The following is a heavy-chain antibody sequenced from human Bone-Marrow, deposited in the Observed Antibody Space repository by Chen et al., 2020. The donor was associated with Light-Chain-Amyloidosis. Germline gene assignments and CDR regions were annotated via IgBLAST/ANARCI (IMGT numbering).Heavy chain of an antibody. CDR2: ISYDGSNK. Sequence: GFTFSSYAMHWVRQAPGKGLEWLAVISYDGSNKYYADSVKGRFTISRDNSKNTLYLQMNSLRAEDTAVYYCARGGYYYDSSGYQPPGFSWGYSYYYGMDVWGQGTTVTVSS. CDR1: GFTFSSYA. V-gene: IGHV3-30-3*01. D-gene: IGHD3-22*01. CDR3: ARGGYYYDSSGYQPPGFSWGYSYYYGMDV. J-gene: IGHJ6*02.